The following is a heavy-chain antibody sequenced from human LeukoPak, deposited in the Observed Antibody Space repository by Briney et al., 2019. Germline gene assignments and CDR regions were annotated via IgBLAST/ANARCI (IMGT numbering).Heavy chain of an antibody. V-gene: IGHV4-59*11. Sequence: SETLSLTCTVSGGSISSHYWSWIRQPPGKGLEWIGSIYYSGSTYYNPSLKSRVTISVDTSKNQFSLKLSSVTAADTAVYYCARAGPTTVTNYWGQGTLVTVSS. J-gene: IGHJ4*02. CDR1: GGSISSHY. CDR2: IYYSGST. CDR3: ARAGPTTVTNY. D-gene: IGHD4-17*01.